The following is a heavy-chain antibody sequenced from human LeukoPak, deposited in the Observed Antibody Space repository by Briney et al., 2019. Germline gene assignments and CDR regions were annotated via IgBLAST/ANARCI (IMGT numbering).Heavy chain of an antibody. D-gene: IGHD2-2*01. CDR2: IFPHDSDT. J-gene: IGHJ6*02. CDR3: ARYGIYGCSATGCYTSFYYYGLDV. CDR1: GYSFMDYW. V-gene: IGHV5-51*01. Sequence: GESLKISCKGSGYSFMDYWIGWVRQMPGKGPEWMGFIFPHDSDTKYSPSFQGQVTISVDKSISTAYVQWSSLKASDTAIYYCARYGIYGCSATGCYTSFYYYGLDVWGQGTTVTVSS.